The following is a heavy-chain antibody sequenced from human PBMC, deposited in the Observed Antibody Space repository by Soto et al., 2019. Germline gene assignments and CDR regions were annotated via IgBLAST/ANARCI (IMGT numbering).Heavy chain of an antibody. J-gene: IGHJ4*02. CDR2: VYYSGST. Sequence: PSETLSLTCTVSGGSVSSSSYYWGWVRQPPGKGLEWIGSVYYSGSTYYNPSLESRVTISVDKSKNQFSLKLMSLSAADTAVYYCGRLAGLATISYYFDYWGQGALVTVSS. CDR3: GRLAGLATISYYFDY. CDR1: GGSVSSSSYY. D-gene: IGHD3-9*01. V-gene: IGHV4-39*01.